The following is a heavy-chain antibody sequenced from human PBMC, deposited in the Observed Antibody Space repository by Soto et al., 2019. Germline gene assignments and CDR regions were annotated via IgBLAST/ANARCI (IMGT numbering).Heavy chain of an antibody. D-gene: IGHD3-10*01. CDR3: ARHLYYYGSGSPTDNWFDP. J-gene: IGHJ5*02. CDR2: IYYSGST. V-gene: IGHV4-39*01. Sequence: SETLSLTCTVSGGSISSSSYYWGWIRQPPGKGLEWIGTIYYSGSTFYSPSLKSRVTISIDTSKNQFSLKLSSVTAADTAVYFCARHLYYYGSGSPTDNWFDPWSQGTLVTVSS. CDR1: GGSISSSSYY.